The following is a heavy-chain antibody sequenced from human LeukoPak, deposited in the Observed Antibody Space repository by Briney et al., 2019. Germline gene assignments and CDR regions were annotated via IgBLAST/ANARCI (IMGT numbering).Heavy chain of an antibody. CDR3: ARSLSNWNYPTWLDP. CDR2: IYYTGST. D-gene: IGHD1-7*01. J-gene: IGHJ5*02. V-gene: IGHV4-39*01. Sequence: SSETLSLTCTVSGGSITSTNYYWGWIRQPPGKGLEWIGSIYYTGSTYYHPSLRSRVTISVDRSKNQFSLRLSSLTAADTAVYYCARSLSNWNYPTWLDPWGQGTLVTVSS. CDR1: GGSITSTNYY.